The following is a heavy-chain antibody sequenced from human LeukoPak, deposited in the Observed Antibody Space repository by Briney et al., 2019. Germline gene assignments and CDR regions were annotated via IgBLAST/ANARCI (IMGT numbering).Heavy chain of an antibody. CDR3: ARSRERICTNPPCYVDLQAT. CDR2: IYITESA. J-gene: IGHJ4*02. D-gene: IGHD2-8*01. Sequence: SETLSLTCTVSGGSTSSGSYYWTWIRQPAGKGLEWIGRIYITESANYNSSLESRVTILVDTSKNQFSLKLSSVTAADTAIYCCARSRERICTNPPCYVDLQATWGQGALVTVSP. V-gene: IGHV4-61*02. CDR1: GGSTSSGSYY.